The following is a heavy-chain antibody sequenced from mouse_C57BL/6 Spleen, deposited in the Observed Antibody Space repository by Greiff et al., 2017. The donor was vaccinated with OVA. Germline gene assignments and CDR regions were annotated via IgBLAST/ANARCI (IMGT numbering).Heavy chain of an antibody. V-gene: IGHV1-59*01. CDR3: ARLRSRYAMDY. J-gene: IGHJ4*01. Sequence: VQLQQPGAELVRPGTSVKLSCKASGYTFTSYWMHWVKQRPGQGLEWIGVIDPSDSYTNYNQKFKGKATLTVDTSSSTAYMQLSSLTSEDSAVYYCARLRSRYAMDYWGQGTSVTVSS. D-gene: IGHD2-12*01. CDR2: IDPSDSYT. CDR1: GYTFTSYW.